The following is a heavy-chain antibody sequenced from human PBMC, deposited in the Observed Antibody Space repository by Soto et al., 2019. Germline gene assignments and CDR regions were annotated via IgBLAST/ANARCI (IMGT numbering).Heavy chain of an antibody. D-gene: IGHD1-26*01. CDR1: GGSIRSGDNY. CDR3: ARDPARGGGSYLGYFDY. V-gene: IGHV4-30-4*01. J-gene: IGHJ4*02. Sequence: PSETLSLTCTVSGGSIRSGDNYWSWIRQTPGKGLEWIGYIYYRGSTYYNQSLKSRVTISVGTSMNQFSLTLTSVTAADTAVYYCARDPARGGGSYLGYFDYWGQGTPVTVSS. CDR2: IYYRGST.